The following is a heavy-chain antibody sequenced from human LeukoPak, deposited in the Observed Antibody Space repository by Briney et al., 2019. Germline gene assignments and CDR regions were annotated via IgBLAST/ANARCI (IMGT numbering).Heavy chain of an antibody. J-gene: IGHJ5*02. CDR2: MYPNSGNT. D-gene: IGHD3-10*01. V-gene: IGHV1-8*01. CDR3: ARGGFDGSGSYPDWFDP. CDR1: GYTFTSYD. Sequence: GASVNVSCKAFGYTFTSYDFNWVRQASGQGLEWMGWMYPNSGNTGYSQRFQGRVTVTRNTSISTAYMELSSLRSEDTAVYYCARGGFDGSGSYPDWFDPWGQGTLVTVSS.